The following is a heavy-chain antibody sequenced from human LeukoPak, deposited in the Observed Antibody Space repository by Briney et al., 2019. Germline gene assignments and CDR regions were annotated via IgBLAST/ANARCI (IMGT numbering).Heavy chain of an antibody. CDR1: GFTFSSYW. CDR3: ARDRTPIVVVPTAPGY. Sequence: GGSLRLSCAASGFTFSSYWMSWVCQAPGKGLEWVANIKQDGSEKYYVDSVKGRFTISRDNAKNSLYLQMNSLRAEDTAVYYCARDRTPIVVVPTAPGYWGQGTLVTVSS. J-gene: IGHJ4*02. V-gene: IGHV3-7*01. D-gene: IGHD2-2*01. CDR2: IKQDGSEK.